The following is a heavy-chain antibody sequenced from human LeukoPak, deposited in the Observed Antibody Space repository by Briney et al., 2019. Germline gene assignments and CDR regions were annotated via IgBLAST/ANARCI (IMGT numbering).Heavy chain of an antibody. Sequence: PSETLSLTCTVSGGSISSYYWSWIRQPPGKGLEWIGYIYYSGSTNYNPYLKSRVTISVGTSKNQFSLKLSSVTAADTAVYYCARAGPPMDYYYYYGMDVWGQGTTVTVSS. CDR3: ARAGPPMDYYYYYGMDV. CDR1: GGSISSYY. V-gene: IGHV4-59*01. J-gene: IGHJ6*02. D-gene: IGHD5-24*01. CDR2: IYYSGST.